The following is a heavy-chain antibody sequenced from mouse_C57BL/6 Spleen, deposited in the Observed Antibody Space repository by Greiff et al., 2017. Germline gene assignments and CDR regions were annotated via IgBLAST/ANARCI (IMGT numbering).Heavy chain of an antibody. CDR1: GYTFTEYT. CDR3: ARHEAPHYYGSSHWYFDV. V-gene: IGHV1-62-2*01. D-gene: IGHD1-1*01. CDR2: FYPGSGSI. Sequence: VQLQQSGAELVKPGASVKLSCKASGYTFTEYTIHWVKQRSGQGLEWIGWFYPGSGSIKYNEKFKDKATLTADKSSSTVYMVLSRLTSEDSAVYFCARHEAPHYYGSSHWYFDVWGTGTTVTVSS. J-gene: IGHJ1*03.